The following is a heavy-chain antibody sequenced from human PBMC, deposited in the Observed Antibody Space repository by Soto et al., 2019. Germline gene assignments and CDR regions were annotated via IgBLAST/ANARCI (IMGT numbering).Heavy chain of an antibody. V-gene: IGHV3-74*03. D-gene: IGHD4-17*01. CDR3: ARYLDGDQDWYLDL. CDR2: TSVDGSRT. J-gene: IGHJ2*01. Sequence: EVQLVESGGGLVQPGGSLRLSCAGSEFSFTNYYMHWVRQAPGKGLVWVSLTSVDGSRTLYADSVQGRFTISRDNAKNTVYLQMNSLRVEDTAMYYCARYLDGDQDWYLDLWGRGTLVTVSS. CDR1: EFSFTNYY.